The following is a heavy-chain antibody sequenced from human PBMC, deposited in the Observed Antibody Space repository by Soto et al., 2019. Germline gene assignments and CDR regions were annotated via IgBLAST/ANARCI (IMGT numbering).Heavy chain of an antibody. CDR2: ISYDGSNK. V-gene: IGHV3-30-3*01. J-gene: IGHJ6*02. CDR1: GFTFSSYA. Sequence: QVQLVESGGGVVQPGRSLRLSCAASGFTFSSYAMHWVRQAPGKGLEWVAVISYDGSNKYYADSVKGRFTISRDNSKNTLYLQMNSLRAEDRAVYYCAVLRLSRYYYYGMDVWGQGTTVTVSS. D-gene: IGHD2-15*01. CDR3: AVLRLSRYYYYGMDV.